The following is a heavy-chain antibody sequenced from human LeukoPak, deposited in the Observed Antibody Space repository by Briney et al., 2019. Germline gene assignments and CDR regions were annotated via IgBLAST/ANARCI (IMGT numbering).Heavy chain of an antibody. D-gene: IGHD6-13*01. V-gene: IGHV3-7*01. CDR3: ARMYSSSWYYYYYMDV. J-gene: IGHJ6*03. CDR2: IKQDGSEK. Sequence: GGSLRLSCAASGFTFSSYAMSWVRQAPGKGLEWVANIKQDGSEKYYVDSVKGRFTISRDNAKNSLYLQMNSLRAEDTAVYYCARMYSSSWYYYYYMDVWGKGTTVTISS. CDR1: GFTFSSYA.